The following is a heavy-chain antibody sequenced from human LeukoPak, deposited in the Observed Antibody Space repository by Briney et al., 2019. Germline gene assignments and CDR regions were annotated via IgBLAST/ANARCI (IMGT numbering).Heavy chain of an antibody. CDR2: ISAYNGNT. D-gene: IGHD2-15*01. Sequence: ASVKVSCKASGYTFTSYGISWVRQAPGQGLEWMGWISAYNGNTNCAQKLQGRVTMTTDTSTSTAYMELRSLRSDDTAVYYCARQYCSGGSCYERSYYYYYYYMDVWGKGTTVTVSS. CDR1: GYTFTSYG. J-gene: IGHJ6*03. V-gene: IGHV1-18*01. CDR3: ARQYCSGGSCYERSYYYYYYYMDV.